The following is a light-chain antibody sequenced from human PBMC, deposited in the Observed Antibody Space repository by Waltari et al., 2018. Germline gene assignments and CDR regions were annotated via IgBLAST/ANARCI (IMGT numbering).Light chain of an antibody. CDR2: DKN. V-gene: IGLV3-19*01. J-gene: IGLJ2*01. CDR1: GLGSYY. CDR3: HSRDASGVGGS. Sequence: SSDLTQDSAVSVAMGQTVIITCQGNGLGSYYARWYQQRPGQAPILIMYDKNNRPSGVPDRCSGSNSDNTASLTITGAQAEDEASYYCHSRDASGVGGSFGGGTKLTVL.